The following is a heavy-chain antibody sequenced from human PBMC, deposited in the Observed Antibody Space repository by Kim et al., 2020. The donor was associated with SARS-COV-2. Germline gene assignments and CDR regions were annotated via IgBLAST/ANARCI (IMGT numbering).Heavy chain of an antibody. D-gene: IGHD1-26*01. V-gene: IGHV3-30*01. J-gene: IGHJ4*02. CDR2: KK. Sequence: KKYYAGSVKGRFTISRDHSKSTLYLQMNSLRAEDTAVYYCARVLSGSTLDYWGQGTLVTVSS. CDR3: ARVLSGSTLDY.